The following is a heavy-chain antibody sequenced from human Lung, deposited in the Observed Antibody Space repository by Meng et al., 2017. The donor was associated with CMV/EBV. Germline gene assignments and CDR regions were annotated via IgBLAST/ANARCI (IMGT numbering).Heavy chain of an antibody. CDR3: ARELGYCSSTSCYTYYYYGMDV. Sequence: SXTXSLXCAVYGGSFSGYYWSWIRQPPGKGLEWIGEINHSGSTNYNPSLKSRVTISVDTSKNQFSLKLSSVTAADTAVYCCARELGYCSSTSCYTYYYYGMDVWXQGNXVTVSS. D-gene: IGHD2-2*02. J-gene: IGHJ6*02. V-gene: IGHV4-34*01. CDR1: GGSFSGYY. CDR2: INHSGST.